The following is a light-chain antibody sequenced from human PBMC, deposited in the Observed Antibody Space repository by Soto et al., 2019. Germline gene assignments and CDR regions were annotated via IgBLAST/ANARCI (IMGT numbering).Light chain of an antibody. V-gene: IGLV2-23*02. J-gene: IGLJ2*01. CDR1: TNDVGGYDL. CDR3: CSFAGGAIFV. Sequence: QSVLTQPASVSGSPGQSITSSCTGTTNDVGGYDLVSWYQHHPGKAPTLIIFEVNKRPSGVSDRFSGSKSGNTASLTIPALRTEDEADYSCCSFAGGAIFVFGGGTKLTVL. CDR2: EVN.